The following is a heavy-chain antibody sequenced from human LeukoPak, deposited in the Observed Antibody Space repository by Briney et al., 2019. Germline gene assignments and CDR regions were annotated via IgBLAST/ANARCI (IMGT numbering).Heavy chain of an antibody. D-gene: IGHD1-1*01. CDR1: GSTFSSNY. CDR2: IYSGGST. Sequence: PGGSLRLSCAASGSTFSSNYMSWVRQAPGKGLEWVSVIYSGGSTYYADSVKGRFTISRDDAKNTLYVQMNSLRAEDTAVYYCARMGHDILVPSGMDVWGQGTTVTVSS. V-gene: IGHV3-53*01. CDR3: ARMGHDILVPSGMDV. J-gene: IGHJ6*02.